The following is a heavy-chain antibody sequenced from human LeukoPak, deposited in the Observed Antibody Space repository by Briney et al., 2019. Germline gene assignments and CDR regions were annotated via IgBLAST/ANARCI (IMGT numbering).Heavy chain of an antibody. CDR3: AREMDYDSSGPFDY. CDR1: GGTFISYA. V-gene: IGHV1-69*01. J-gene: IGHJ4*02. Sequence: ASVKVSCKASGGTFISYAISWVRQAPGQGLEWMGGIIPIFGTANYAQKFQGRVTITADESTSTAYMELSSLRSEDTAVYYCAREMDYDSSGPFDYWGQGTLVTVSS. D-gene: IGHD3-22*01. CDR2: IIPIFGTA.